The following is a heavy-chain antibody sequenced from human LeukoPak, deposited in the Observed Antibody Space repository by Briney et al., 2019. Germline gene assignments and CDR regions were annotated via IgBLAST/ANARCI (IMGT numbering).Heavy chain of an antibody. Sequence: GGSLRLSCAASGFTFSSYAMSWVRQAPEKGLEWVSAIGGSGGSTYYADSVKGRFTISRDNSKNTLYLQMNSLRAEDTAVYYCAKVVCGLAVADLCDYWGQGTLVTVSP. CDR3: AKVVCGLAVADLCDY. D-gene: IGHD6-19*01. V-gene: IGHV3-23*01. J-gene: IGHJ4*02. CDR1: GFTFSSYA. CDR2: IGGSGGST.